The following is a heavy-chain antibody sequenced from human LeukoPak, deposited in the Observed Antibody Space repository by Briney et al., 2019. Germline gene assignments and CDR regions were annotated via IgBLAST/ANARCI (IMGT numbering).Heavy chain of an antibody. D-gene: IGHD3-10*01. V-gene: IGHV4-59*01. Sequence: SETLSLTCTVSGGSISSYYWSWIRQPPGKGLEWIGYIYYSGSTNYNPSLKSRVTISVDTSKNQFSLKLSSVTAADTAVYYCARLTYYGSGSYLNWFDPWGQGNLVTVSS. CDR3: ARLTYYGSGSYLNWFDP. J-gene: IGHJ5*02. CDR2: IYYSGST. CDR1: GGSISSYY.